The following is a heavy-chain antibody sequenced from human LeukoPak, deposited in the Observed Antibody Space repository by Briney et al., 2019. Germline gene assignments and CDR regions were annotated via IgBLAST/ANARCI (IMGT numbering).Heavy chain of an antibody. CDR1: GYTFTSYG. Sequence: ASVKVSCKASGYTFTSYGISWVRQAPGQGLEWMGWISAYNGNTNYAQKLQGRVAMTTDTSTSTAYMELRSLRSDDTAVYYCARINRGSCSTSCPHWFDPWGQGTLVTVSS. J-gene: IGHJ5*02. CDR3: ARINRGSCSTSCPHWFDP. V-gene: IGHV1-18*01. D-gene: IGHD2-2*01. CDR2: ISAYNGNT.